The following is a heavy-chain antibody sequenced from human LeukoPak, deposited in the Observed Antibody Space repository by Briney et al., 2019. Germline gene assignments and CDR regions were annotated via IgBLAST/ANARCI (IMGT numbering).Heavy chain of an antibody. V-gene: IGHV1-18*01. CDR2: ISPYNGNT. J-gene: IGHJ4*02. D-gene: IGHD6-19*01. CDR1: GYTFTSYA. Sequence: ASVKVSCKASGYTFTSYAISWVRQAPGQGLEWMGWISPYNGNTNYTQKLQGRVTMTTDTSTNTAYMELRSLRSDDTAVYYCARDPSSGWYDYWGQGTLVTVSS. CDR3: ARDPSSGWYDY.